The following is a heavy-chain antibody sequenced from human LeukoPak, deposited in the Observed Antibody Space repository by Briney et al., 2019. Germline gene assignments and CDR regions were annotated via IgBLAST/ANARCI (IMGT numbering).Heavy chain of an antibody. D-gene: IGHD5-18*01. Sequence: PGGSLRLSCAASGFTFSSYWMSWVRQAPGKGREWVANIKQDGSEKYYVDSVKGRFTISRDNAKNSLYLQMNSLRAEDTAVYYCARGGYNHGDNWFDPWGQGTLVTVSS. CDR3: ARGGYNHGDNWFDP. CDR2: IKQDGSEK. J-gene: IGHJ5*02. V-gene: IGHV3-7*01. CDR1: GFTFSSYW.